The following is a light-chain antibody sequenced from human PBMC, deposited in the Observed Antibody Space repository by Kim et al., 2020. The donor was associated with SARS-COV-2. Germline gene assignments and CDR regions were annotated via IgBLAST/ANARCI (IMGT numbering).Light chain of an antibody. CDR3: QRYDAPPFT. Sequence: GDRVPITWQAREDVSDYFNWYHQKPGEAPKVLIRDAANLESGVPSRFSRGGYGTEFSLTISSVQPEDMGTYYCQRYDAPPFTFGQGTRLEI. CDR1: EDVSDY. J-gene: IGKJ5*01. CDR2: DAA. V-gene: IGKV1-33*01.